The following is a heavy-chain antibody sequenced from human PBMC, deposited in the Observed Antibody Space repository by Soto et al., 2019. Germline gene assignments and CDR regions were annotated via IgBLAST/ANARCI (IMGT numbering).Heavy chain of an antibody. Sequence: SETLSLTCAVYGGSFSGYYWSWIRQPPGKGLEWIGEINHSGSTNYNPSLKSRVTISVDTSKNQFSLKLSSVTAADTAVYYCARGFHGDYDHWGQGTLVTVSS. J-gene: IGHJ4*02. CDR1: GGSFSGYY. D-gene: IGHD4-17*01. V-gene: IGHV4-34*01. CDR3: ARGFHGDYDH. CDR2: INHSGST.